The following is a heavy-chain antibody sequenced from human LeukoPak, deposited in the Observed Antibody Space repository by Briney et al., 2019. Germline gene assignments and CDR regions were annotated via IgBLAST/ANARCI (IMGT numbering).Heavy chain of an antibody. V-gene: IGHV4-59*08. D-gene: IGHD3-10*01. CDR2: IYYSGST. Sequence: SETLSLTCTVSGGSISSYSWNWIRQPPGKGLEWIGHIYYSGSTHYNPSLKSRVTISVDTSKNQFSLKLSSVTAADTAVYYCARHVGNSGSGSYLTYFDYWGQGTLVTVSS. CDR1: GGSISSYS. CDR3: ARHVGNSGSGSYLTYFDY. J-gene: IGHJ4*02.